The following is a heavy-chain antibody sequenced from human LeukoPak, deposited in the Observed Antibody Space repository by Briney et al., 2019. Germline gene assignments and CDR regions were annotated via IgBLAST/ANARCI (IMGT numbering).Heavy chain of an antibody. CDR2: IYTSGST. V-gene: IGHV4-4*07. CDR3: ARDVGYYPLNWFDP. CDR1: GGSLSTYY. Sequence: PSETLSLTCTVSGGSLSTYYWSWIRQPAGKGLEWIGRIYTSGSTNYNPSLKSRVTMSVDTSKNQFSLKLSSVTAADTAVYYCARDVGYYPLNWFDPWGQGTLVTVSS. J-gene: IGHJ5*02. D-gene: IGHD3-22*01.